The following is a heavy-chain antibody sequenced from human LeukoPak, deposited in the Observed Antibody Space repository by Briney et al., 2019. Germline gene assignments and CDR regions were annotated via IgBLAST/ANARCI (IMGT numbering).Heavy chain of an antibody. CDR2: MGSDGFST. CDR3: AREGHTSGYCGAYDI. V-gene: IGHV3-64*01. Sequence: GGSLRLSCAASGFTFSSYTFHWARLAPGKGPEYVSAMGSDGFSTYYANSVKGRFTISRDNSKNTLFLQMDSLRPDDTAVYYCAREGHTSGYCGAYDIWGLGTMVTVSS. CDR1: GFTFSSYT. J-gene: IGHJ3*02. D-gene: IGHD3-22*01.